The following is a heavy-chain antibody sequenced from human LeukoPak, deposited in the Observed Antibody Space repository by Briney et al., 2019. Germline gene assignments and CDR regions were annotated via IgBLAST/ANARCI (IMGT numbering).Heavy chain of an antibody. D-gene: IGHD1-1*01. CDR1: GYTFTSYD. Sequence: ASVKVSCKASGYTFTSYDINWVRQATGRGLEWMGWMNPNSGNTGYAQKFQGRVTMTRNTSISTAYMELSSLRSEDTAVYYCARYPYYYYGMDVWGQGTTVTVSS. CDR3: ARYPYYYYGMDV. V-gene: IGHV1-8*01. J-gene: IGHJ6*02. CDR2: MNPNSGNT.